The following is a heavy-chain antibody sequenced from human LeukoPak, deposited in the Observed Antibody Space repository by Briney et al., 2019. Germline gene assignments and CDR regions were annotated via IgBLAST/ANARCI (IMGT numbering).Heavy chain of an antibody. Sequence: TSETLSLTCTVSGGSISSYYWRWIRQPPGKGLEWIGYIYYSGSTNYNPSLKSRVTILVDTSKNQVSLKVSSVTAADTAVYYCARGQYSGSCFDNWGQGSLVTVSS. CDR3: ARGQYSGSCFDN. CDR1: GGSISSYY. J-gene: IGHJ4*02. CDR2: IYYSGST. V-gene: IGHV4-59*01. D-gene: IGHD1-26*01.